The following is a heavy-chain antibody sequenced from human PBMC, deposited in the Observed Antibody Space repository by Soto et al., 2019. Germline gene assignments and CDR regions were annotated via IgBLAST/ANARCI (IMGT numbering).Heavy chain of an antibody. CDR3: ARVENSFGGMDV. V-gene: IGHV3-7*05. J-gene: IGHJ6*02. CDR2: IKEDGSEK. D-gene: IGHD3-16*01. Sequence: EVQLVESGGGLVQPGGSLRLSCVVSGFTFGRHWMSWVRQAPGKGLEWVANIKEDGSEKNTVDSLKGRFTISRDNARNSVYLQMSRLRAADTAVYYCARVENSFGGMDVWGQGNTVIVS. CDR1: GFTFGRHW.